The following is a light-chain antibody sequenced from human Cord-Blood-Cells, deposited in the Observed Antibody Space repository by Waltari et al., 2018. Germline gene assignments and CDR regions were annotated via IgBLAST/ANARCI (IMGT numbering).Light chain of an antibody. CDR3: SSYTSSSNVV. V-gene: IGLV2-14*01. J-gene: IGLJ2*01. CDR2: EVS. Sequence: QSALTQPASVSGSPGQSITITCTGTSSDVGGANYVSWYQQHPGKAPKPMIHEVSKRPPGLSNRFSGSKSGNTASLPISGLQAEDEADYYCSSYTSSSNVVFGAGSKLTVL. CDR1: SSDVGGANY.